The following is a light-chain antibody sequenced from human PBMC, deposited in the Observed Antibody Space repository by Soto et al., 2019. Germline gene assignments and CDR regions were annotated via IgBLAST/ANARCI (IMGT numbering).Light chain of an antibody. CDR3: QTWGTGIPWV. Sequence: QPVLTQSPSASASLGASVKLTCTLRSGHSSYAIAWHQQQPEKGPRYLMKLNSDGSHSKGDGIPDRFSGSSSGAERYLTISSLQSEDEDDYYCQTWGTGIPWVFGGGTKVTVL. CDR1: SGHSSYA. J-gene: IGLJ3*02. V-gene: IGLV4-69*01. CDR2: LNSDGSH.